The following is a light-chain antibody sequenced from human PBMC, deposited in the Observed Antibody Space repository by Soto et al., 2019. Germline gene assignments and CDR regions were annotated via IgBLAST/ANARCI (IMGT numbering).Light chain of an antibody. J-gene: IGKJ5*01. CDR2: KAS. Sequence: DIQMTQSPSTLSASVGDRVTITCRASQSINSWLASYQQKPGKAPKLLIYKASSLESGVPSRFSGSGSGTEFTLTISSLQPDDFAAYYCQQYEIYPITFGQGTRLEIK. CDR1: QSINSW. V-gene: IGKV1-5*03. CDR3: QQYEIYPIT.